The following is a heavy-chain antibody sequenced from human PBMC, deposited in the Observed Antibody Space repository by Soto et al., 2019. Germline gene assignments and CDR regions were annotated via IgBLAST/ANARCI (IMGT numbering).Heavy chain of an antibody. CDR2: ISYDGSNK. V-gene: IGHV3-30*18. Sequence: GGSLRLSCAASGFTFSSYGMHWVRQAPGKGLEWVAVISYDGSNKYYADSVKGRFTISRDNSKNTLYLQMNSLRAEDTAVYYCAKEITGTGPYYYYYGMDVWGQGTTVTVSS. CDR1: GFTFSSYG. J-gene: IGHJ6*02. D-gene: IGHD1-20*01. CDR3: AKEITGTGPYYYYYGMDV.